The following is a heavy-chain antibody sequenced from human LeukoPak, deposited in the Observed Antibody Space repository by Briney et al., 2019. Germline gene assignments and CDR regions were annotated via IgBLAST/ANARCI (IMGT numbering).Heavy chain of an antibody. V-gene: IGHV3-30-3*01. CDR1: GFTFSSYA. D-gene: IGHD3-22*01. CDR2: ISYDGSNK. CDR3: ATERIVVVTVDY. Sequence: GGSLRLSCAASGFTFSSYAMHWVRQAPGKGLEWVAVISYDGSNKYYADSVKGRFTISRDNSENTLYLQMNSLRAEDAAVYYCATERIVVVTVDYWGQGTLVTVSS. J-gene: IGHJ4*02.